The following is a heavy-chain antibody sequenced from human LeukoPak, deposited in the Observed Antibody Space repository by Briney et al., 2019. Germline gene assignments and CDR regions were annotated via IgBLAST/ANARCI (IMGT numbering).Heavy chain of an antibody. J-gene: IGHJ6*03. D-gene: IGHD3-3*01. V-gene: IGHV1-8*01. CDR1: VYTFTNYD. Sequence: ASVNVSFTASVYTFTNYDINWVRQATGQGLEWMGWMNPNSGNTGSAQKFQGRVMMTRDISISTAYMELSSLRSEDTAVYYCARGPTYDLWSGDSYSYYYMDVWGKGTTVAVSS. CDR3: ARGPTYDLWSGDSYSYYYMDV. CDR2: MNPNSGNT.